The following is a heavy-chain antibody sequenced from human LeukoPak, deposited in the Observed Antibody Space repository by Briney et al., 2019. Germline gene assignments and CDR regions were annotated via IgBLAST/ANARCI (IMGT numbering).Heavy chain of an antibody. Sequence: ASVKVSCKASGYTFTDYFMHWVRQAPGQGLEWMGWISAHYGNTNYAQKFQDRVTMTTDTSTNTAYMELRSLRPDDTAVYYCARDFFHGHCSGLSCFLLDYWGQGSLVTVSS. CDR3: ARDFFHGHCSGLSCFLLDY. CDR2: ISAHYGNT. J-gene: IGHJ4*02. D-gene: IGHD2-15*01. CDR1: GYTFTDYF. V-gene: IGHV1-18*04.